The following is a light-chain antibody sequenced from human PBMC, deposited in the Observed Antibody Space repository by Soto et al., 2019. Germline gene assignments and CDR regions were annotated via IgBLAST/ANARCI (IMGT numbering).Light chain of an antibody. CDR3: LQYNSVPLT. CDR1: QSIRND. V-gene: IGKV1-17*01. Sequence: DIQMTQSPSSLSASVGDRVAITCRASQSIRNDLGWYQQTPGKAPKRLIYGSSSLQSGVPSRFSGSGSGTEFTLTISSLQPEDFATYFCLQYNSVPLTVGGGTKVEIK. J-gene: IGKJ4*01. CDR2: GSS.